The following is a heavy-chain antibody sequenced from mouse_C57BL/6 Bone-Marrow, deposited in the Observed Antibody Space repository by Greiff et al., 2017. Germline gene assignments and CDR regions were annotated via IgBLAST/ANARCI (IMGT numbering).Heavy chain of an antibody. V-gene: IGHV1-76*01. Sequence: VQLQQSGAELVRPGASVKLSCTASGYTFTDYYINWVKQRPGQGLEWIARIYPGDGNTEYNEKFKGKATLTAEKYSSTAYMKISSLTAEDSAVYFCARPGYYGYFDYWGQGTTLTVSS. CDR3: ARPGYYGYFDY. D-gene: IGHD1-1*01. J-gene: IGHJ2*01. CDR2: IYPGDGNT. CDR1: GYTFTDYY.